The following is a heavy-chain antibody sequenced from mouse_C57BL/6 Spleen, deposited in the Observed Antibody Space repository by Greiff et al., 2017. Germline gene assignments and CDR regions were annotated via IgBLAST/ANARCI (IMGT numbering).Heavy chain of an antibody. Sequence: EVQRVESGGGLVKPGGSLKLSCAASGFTFSSYAMSWVRQTPEKRLEWVATISDGGSYTYYPDNVKGRFTISRDNAKNNLYLQMSHLKSEDTAMYYCARDMGPFAYWGQGTLVTVSA. CDR2: ISDGGSYT. D-gene: IGHD4-1*01. CDR1: GFTFSSYA. J-gene: IGHJ3*01. CDR3: ARDMGPFAY. V-gene: IGHV5-4*01.